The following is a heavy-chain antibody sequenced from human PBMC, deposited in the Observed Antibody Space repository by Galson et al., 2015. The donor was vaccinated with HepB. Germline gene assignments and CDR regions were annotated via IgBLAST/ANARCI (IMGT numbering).Heavy chain of an antibody. D-gene: IGHD6-13*01. CDR2: INHSGST. V-gene: IGHV4-34*01. Sequence: LSLTCAVYGGSFSGYYWSWIRQPPGKGLEWIGEINHSGSTNYNPSLKSRVTISVDTSKNQFSLKLSSVTAADTAVYYCARGPTDKYSSSWYVGWFDPWGQGTLVTVSS. CDR1: GGSFSGYY. J-gene: IGHJ5*02. CDR3: ARGPTDKYSSSWYVGWFDP.